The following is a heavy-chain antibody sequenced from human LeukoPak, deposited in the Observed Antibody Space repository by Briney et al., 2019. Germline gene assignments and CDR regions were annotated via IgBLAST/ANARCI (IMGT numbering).Heavy chain of an antibody. Sequence: AGGSLRLSCAASGFTFSSYGMSWVRQAPGKGLEWVSAISGSGGSTYYADSVKGRFTISRDNSKNTLYLQMNSLRAEDTAVYYCARDYGSGRYAVGDAFDIWGQGTMVTVSS. J-gene: IGHJ3*02. CDR1: GFTFSSYG. D-gene: IGHD3-10*01. CDR3: ARDYGSGRYAVGDAFDI. CDR2: ISGSGGST. V-gene: IGHV3-23*01.